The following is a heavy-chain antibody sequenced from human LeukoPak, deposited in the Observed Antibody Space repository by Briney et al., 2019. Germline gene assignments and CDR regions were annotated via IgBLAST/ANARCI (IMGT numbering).Heavy chain of an antibody. CDR1: GYTFTSYG. V-gene: IGHV1-18*01. J-gene: IGHJ4*02. D-gene: IGHD5-24*01. CDR2: ISAYNGNT. Sequence: ASVKVSCKASGYTFTSYGIGWVRQAPGQGLEWVGWISAYNGNTNYAQNVQGRVTMTTDTSTSTAYMELRSLRSDDTAVYYCARGRDGYNPTADYWGQGTLVTVSS. CDR3: ARGRDGYNPTADY.